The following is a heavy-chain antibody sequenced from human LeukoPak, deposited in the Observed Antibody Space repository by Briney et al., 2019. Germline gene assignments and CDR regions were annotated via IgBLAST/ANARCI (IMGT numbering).Heavy chain of an antibody. CDR3: ARERGYCSSTSECGMDV. Sequence: SETLSLTCTVSGGSISSYYWSWIRQPPGKGLEWIGEINHSGSTNYNPSLKSRVTISVDTSKNQFSLKLSSVTAADTAVYYCARERGYCSSTSECGMDVWGQGTTVTVSS. J-gene: IGHJ6*02. CDR1: GGSISSYY. D-gene: IGHD2-2*01. V-gene: IGHV4-34*01. CDR2: INHSGST.